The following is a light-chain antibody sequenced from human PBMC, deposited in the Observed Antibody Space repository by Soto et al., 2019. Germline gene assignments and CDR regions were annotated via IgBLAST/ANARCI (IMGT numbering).Light chain of an antibody. CDR1: QSVSSY. CDR3: HQRQSWPRT. J-gene: IGKJ1*01. V-gene: IGKV3-11*01. Sequence: TATLSLSPGYRATLSCRASQSVSSYLAWYQQKPGQAPRLLIYGASNRAAGIPARFSASGSGTDFTLTISDVQPEDFALYYCHQRQSWPRTFGQGTKVDIK. CDR2: GAS.